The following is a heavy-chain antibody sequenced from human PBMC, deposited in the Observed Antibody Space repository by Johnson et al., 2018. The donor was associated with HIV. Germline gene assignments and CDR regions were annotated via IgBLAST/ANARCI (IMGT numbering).Heavy chain of an antibody. CDR1: GFSFDDYA. J-gene: IGHJ3*02. D-gene: IGHD4-17*01. V-gene: IGHV3-9*01. CDR3: ARERAVTTKGYDEDAFDI. Sequence: LLVESGGGLVQPGGSLRLSCATSGFSFDDYAMHWVRQGPGKGLEWVAGIGSNGLTIGYVDSVKGRFTISRDNSKNTLYLQLSSLRAEDTALYYCARERAVTTKGYDEDAFDIWGQGTMVTVSS. CDR2: IGSNGLTI.